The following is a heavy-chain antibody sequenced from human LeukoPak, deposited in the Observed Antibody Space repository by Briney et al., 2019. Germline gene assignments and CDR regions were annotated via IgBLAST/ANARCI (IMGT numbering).Heavy chain of an antibody. D-gene: IGHD2-8*01. CDR3: ARPLRGVFDY. V-gene: IGHV3-23*01. J-gene: IGHJ4*02. CDR1: GFTFSSYA. Sequence: GGSLRLSCAASGFTFSSYAMSWVRQAPGKGLEWVSAISGSDGSTYYADSVKGRFTISRDNSKNTLYLQMNSLRAEDTAVYYCARPLRGVFDYWGQGTLVTVSS. CDR2: ISGSDGST.